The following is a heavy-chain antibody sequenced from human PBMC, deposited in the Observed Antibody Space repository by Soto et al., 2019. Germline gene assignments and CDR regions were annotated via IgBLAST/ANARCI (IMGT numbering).Heavy chain of an antibody. CDR3: ERHSSSQGMDV. J-gene: IGHJ6*02. Sequence: GESLKISCKGSGYSFTSYWIGWVRQMPGKGLEWMGIIYPGDSDTRYSPSFQGQVTISADMSIITAYLQWSSLKASDTAMYYCERHSSSQGMDVWGQGTMVTVSS. V-gene: IGHV5-51*01. CDR2: IYPGDSDT. CDR1: GYSFTSYW.